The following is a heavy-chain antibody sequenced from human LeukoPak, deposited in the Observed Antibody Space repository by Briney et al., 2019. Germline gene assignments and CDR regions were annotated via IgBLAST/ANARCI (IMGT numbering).Heavy chain of an antibody. CDR2: INARGDT. Sequence: SETLSLTCAVYGWSFNDYYWNWIRQPPGKGLEWIGEINARGDTSYNPSLKSRVTISVDTSKKQFSLRLTSMIAADTALYYCARGQVPAARGYNWFDPWGRGTLVTVSS. J-gene: IGHJ5*02. CDR3: ARGQVPAARGYNWFDP. V-gene: IGHV4-34*01. D-gene: IGHD2-2*01. CDR1: GWSFNDYY.